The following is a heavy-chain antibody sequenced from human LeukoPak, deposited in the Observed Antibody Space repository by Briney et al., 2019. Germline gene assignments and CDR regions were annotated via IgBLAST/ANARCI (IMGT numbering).Heavy chain of an antibody. CDR3: ARRGFFGSGNYYRPSSYFDL. V-gene: IGHV4-59*08. CDR2: VYCSGYA. Sequence: PSETLSLTCTVSGDSVSSYYWSWIRQTPRRGLEWIGYVYCSGYADYSPSLKSRVSMSVDTTKQQISLTLSSVTAADTAVYYCARRGFFGSGNYYRPSSYFDLWGRGALVIVSS. J-gene: IGHJ2*01. CDR1: GDSVSSYY. D-gene: IGHD3-10*01.